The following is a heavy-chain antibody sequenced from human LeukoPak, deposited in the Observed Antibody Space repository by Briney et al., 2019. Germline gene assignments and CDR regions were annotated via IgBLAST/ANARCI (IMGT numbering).Heavy chain of an antibody. CDR1: GFTFSSYS. Sequence: GGSLRLSCAASGFTFSSYSMNWVRQAPGKGLEWVSYISSSSSTIYNADSVKGRFTISRDNAKNSLYLQMNSLRAEDTAVYYCARDGSYDFWSGYLPYYYYGMDVWGQGTTVTVSS. V-gene: IGHV3-48*01. J-gene: IGHJ6*02. D-gene: IGHD3-3*01. CDR2: ISSSSSTI. CDR3: ARDGSYDFWSGYLPYYYYGMDV.